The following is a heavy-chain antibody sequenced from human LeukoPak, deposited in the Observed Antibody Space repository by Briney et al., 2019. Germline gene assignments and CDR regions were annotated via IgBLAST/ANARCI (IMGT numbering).Heavy chain of an antibody. CDR1: GFTVSSNY. D-gene: IGHD2-2*01. CDR2: IYSGGST. J-gene: IGHJ4*02. CDR3: ARESADCSSTSCSYYFDY. V-gene: IGHV3-53*01. Sequence: GGSLRLSCAASGFTVSSNYMSWVRQAPGKGLEWVPVIYSGGSTYYADSVKGRFTTSRDNSKNTLYLQMNSLRAEDTAVYYCARESADCSSTSCSYYFDYWGQGTLVTVSS.